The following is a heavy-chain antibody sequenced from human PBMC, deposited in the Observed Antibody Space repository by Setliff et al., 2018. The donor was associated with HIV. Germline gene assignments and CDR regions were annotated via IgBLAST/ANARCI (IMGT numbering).Heavy chain of an antibody. CDR1: GGSLTSSSYY. V-gene: IGHV4-39*07. CDR2: VYYRGIT. D-gene: IGHD3-10*01. Sequence: SETLSLTCTVSGGSLTSSSYYWGWIRQPPGKGLEWLGLVYYRGITFYSPSLKSRVTISIDNSNNHFSLKLRSVTAADTAVYHCVSQPESRWQIEYWGQGTLVTVSS. J-gene: IGHJ4*02. CDR3: VSQPESRWQIEY.